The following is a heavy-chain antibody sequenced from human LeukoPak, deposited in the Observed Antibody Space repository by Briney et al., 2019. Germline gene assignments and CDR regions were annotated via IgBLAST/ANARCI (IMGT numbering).Heavy chain of an antibody. J-gene: IGHJ3*02. Sequence: GGSLRLSCAASGFTFSYYWMSWVRQAPGMGLEWVANIQQDGSDKYYVDSVKGRFTISRDNAENSLYLQLNSLRAEDTAVYYCARAYSSGWDDAFDIWGQGTMVTVSS. CDR2: IQQDGSDK. CDR1: GFTFSYYW. D-gene: IGHD6-19*01. V-gene: IGHV3-7*01. CDR3: ARAYSSGWDDAFDI.